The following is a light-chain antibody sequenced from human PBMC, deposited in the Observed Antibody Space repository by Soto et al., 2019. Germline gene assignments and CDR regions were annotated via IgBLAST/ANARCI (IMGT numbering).Light chain of an antibody. V-gene: IGKV1-5*03. Sequence: DIRMTQSPSTLSASVGDRVTITCRASQSISSWFAWYQQKPGKAPKLLIYKASSLESGVPSRFSGSGSGTEFTLTISSLQPDDFATYYCQQYTSYPYTFGQGTKLEIK. CDR3: QQYTSYPYT. J-gene: IGKJ2*01. CDR1: QSISSW. CDR2: KAS.